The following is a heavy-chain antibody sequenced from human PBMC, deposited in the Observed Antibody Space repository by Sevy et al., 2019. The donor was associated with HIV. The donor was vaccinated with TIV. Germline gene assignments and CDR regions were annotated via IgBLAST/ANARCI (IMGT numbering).Heavy chain of an antibody. CDR1: GFTFSTYG. CDR3: ARERGPFDAFDI. CDR2: IWYNGINK. V-gene: IGHV3-33*01. Sequence: GESLKISCVAPGFTFSTYGMHWVRQAPGKGLEWVAVIWYNGINKYYADSVKGRFTIFRDNSRNTLDLQMNSLTVEDTAVYYCARERGPFDAFDIWGQGTMVTVSS. D-gene: IGHD3-10*01. J-gene: IGHJ3*02.